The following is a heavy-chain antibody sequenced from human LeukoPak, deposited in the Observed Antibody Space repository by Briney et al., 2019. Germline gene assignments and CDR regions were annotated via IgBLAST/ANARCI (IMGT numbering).Heavy chain of an antibody. CDR3: ARARAVHNWFDP. Sequence: ASVKVSCKASGYTFTSYDINWVRQATGQGLEWMGWINPNSGGTNYAQKFQGRVTMTRDTPISTAYMELSRLRSDDTAVYYCARARAVHNWFDPWGQGTLVTVSS. V-gene: IGHV1-2*02. CDR2: INPNSGGT. J-gene: IGHJ5*02. CDR1: GYTFTSYD.